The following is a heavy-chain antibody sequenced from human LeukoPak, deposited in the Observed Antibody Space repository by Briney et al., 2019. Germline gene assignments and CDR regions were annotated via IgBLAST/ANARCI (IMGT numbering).Heavy chain of an antibody. CDR1: GGSFSGYY. D-gene: IGHD4-17*01. V-gene: IGHV4-34*01. CDR2: INHSGST. J-gene: IGHJ4*02. Sequence: PSETLSLTCAVYGGSFSGYYWSWIRQPPGKGLEWIGEINHSGSTNYNPSLKSRVTISVDTSKNQFSLKLSSVTAADTAVYYCARDNDYGDYPEYWGQGTLVTVSS. CDR3: ARDNDYGDYPEY.